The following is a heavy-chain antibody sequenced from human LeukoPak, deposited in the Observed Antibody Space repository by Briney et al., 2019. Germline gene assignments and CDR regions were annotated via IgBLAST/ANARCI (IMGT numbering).Heavy chain of an antibody. CDR2: ISGSGGST. V-gene: IGHV3-23*01. D-gene: IGHD7-27*01. CDR1: GFTFSSYA. Sequence: HPGGSLRLSCAASGFTFSSYAMSWVRQAPGKGLEWVSAISGSGGSTYYADSVKGRFTISRDNSKNTLYLQMNSLRAEDTAVYCCAKGLFGGTGCYLDYWGQGTLVTVSS. CDR3: AKGLFGGTGCYLDY. J-gene: IGHJ4*02.